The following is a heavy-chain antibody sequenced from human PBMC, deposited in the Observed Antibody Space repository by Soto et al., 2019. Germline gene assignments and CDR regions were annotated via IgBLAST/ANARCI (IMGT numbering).Heavy chain of an antibody. Sequence: PGESVKISGKGSGYSFTSYWIGWVRQMPWKGLEWMGIIYPGDSDTRYSPSFQGQVTISADKSISTAYLQWSSLKASDTAMYYCARFKRVRGQRLYYYGREGWGQGPTLRLSS. D-gene: IGHD3-10*01. CDR1: GYSFTSYW. V-gene: IGHV5-51*01. CDR2: IYPGDSDT. CDR3: ARFKRVRGQRLYYYGREG. J-gene: IGHJ6*02.